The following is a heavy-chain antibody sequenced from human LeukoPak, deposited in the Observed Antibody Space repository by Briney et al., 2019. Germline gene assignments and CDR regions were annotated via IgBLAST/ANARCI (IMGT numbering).Heavy chain of an antibody. CDR1: GGSFSGYY. V-gene: IGHV4-34*01. J-gene: IGHJ4*02. CDR2: INHSGST. Sequence: SETLSLTCAVYGGSFSGYYWSWIRQPPGKGLEWIGEINHSGSTNYNPSLKSRVTISVDTSKNQFSLKLSSVTAADTAMYYCARAVGFDYWGQGTLVTVSS. D-gene: IGHD2-15*01. CDR3: ARAVGFDY.